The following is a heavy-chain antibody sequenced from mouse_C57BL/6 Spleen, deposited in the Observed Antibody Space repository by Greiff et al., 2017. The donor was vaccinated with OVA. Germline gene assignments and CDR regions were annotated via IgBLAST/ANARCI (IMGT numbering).Heavy chain of an antibody. CDR2: ISSGSSTI. CDR1: GFTFSDYG. D-gene: IGHD4-1*01. CDR3: AKNWDSSYYFDY. J-gene: IGHJ2*01. V-gene: IGHV5-17*01. Sequence: EVKLMESGGGLVKPGGSLKLSCAASGFTFSDYGMHWVRQAPEKGLEWVAYISSGSSTIYYADTVKGRFTISRDNAKNTLFLQMTSLRSEDTAMYYCAKNWDSSYYFDYWGQGTTLTVSS.